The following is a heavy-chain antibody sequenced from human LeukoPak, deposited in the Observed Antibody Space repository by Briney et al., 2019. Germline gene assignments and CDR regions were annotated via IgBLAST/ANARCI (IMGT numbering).Heavy chain of an antibody. D-gene: IGHD6-19*01. V-gene: IGHV1-24*01. Sequence: GASVKVSCKVSGYTLTELSMHWVRQAPGKGPEWMGGFDPEDGETIYAQKFQGRVTMTEGTSTDTAYMELSSLRSEDTAVYYCATGYSSGLDAFDIWGQGTMVTVSS. CDR3: ATGYSSGLDAFDI. CDR2: FDPEDGET. J-gene: IGHJ3*02. CDR1: GYTLTELS.